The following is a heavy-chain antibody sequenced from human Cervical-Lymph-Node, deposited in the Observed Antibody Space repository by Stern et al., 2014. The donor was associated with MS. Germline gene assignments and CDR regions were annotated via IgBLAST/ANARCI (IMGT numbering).Heavy chain of an antibody. CDR1: AFTFSSNA. CDR2: ITKSGGNT. J-gene: IGHJ6*02. CDR3: ATRSLSSGTYGMDV. V-gene: IGHV3-23*04. D-gene: IGHD6-19*01. Sequence: EVQLVESGGGLVQPGGSLRLSCAASAFTFSSNAMSWVRQAPGTGLERVSSITKSGGNTYSADPLKGRFPSPRENSRNTLYLQMDSLRADDTAIYYCATRSLSSGTYGMDVWGQGTTVTVSS.